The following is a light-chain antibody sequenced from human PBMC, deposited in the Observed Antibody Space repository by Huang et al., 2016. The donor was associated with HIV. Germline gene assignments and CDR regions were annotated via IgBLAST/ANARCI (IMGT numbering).Light chain of an antibody. CDR2: EGY. CDR3: MQGIHLPLLT. J-gene: IGKJ4*01. Sequence: DIVMTQTPLSLSVTPGQPASISCTSSQSLLHSDGKTYLYWYLQKPGQSPQLLIYEGYSRFSGVPDRVSGSGSGTDFTLKISRVEAEDVGVYYCMQGIHLPLLTFGGGTKVEIK. V-gene: IGKV2-29*02. CDR1: QSLLHSDGKTY.